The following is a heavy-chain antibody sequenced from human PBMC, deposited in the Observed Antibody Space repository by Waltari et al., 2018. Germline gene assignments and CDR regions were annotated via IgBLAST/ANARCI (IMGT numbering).Heavy chain of an antibody. CDR3: AIGGSGWYFDY. Sequence: QVQLQQWGAGLLTPSETLSLTCAVYGGSFSGYYWSWIRQPPGKGLEWIGEINHSGSTNYNPSLKSRVTISVDTSKNQFSLKLSSVTAADTAVYYCAIGGSGWYFDYWGQGTLVTVSS. CDR2: INHSGST. CDR1: GGSFSGYY. J-gene: IGHJ4*02. D-gene: IGHD6-19*01. V-gene: IGHV4-34*01.